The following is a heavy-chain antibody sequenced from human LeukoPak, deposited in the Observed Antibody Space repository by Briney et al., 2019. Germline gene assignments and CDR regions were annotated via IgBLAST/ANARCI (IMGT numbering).Heavy chain of an antibody. CDR3: ARDVSYNSLDY. Sequence: GGSLRLSCAASGFTFSSYWMHWVRQAPGKGLVWVSRINSDGRSTTYADSVKGRFTISRDNAQNTLYLQMNSLRAEDTAVYYCARDVSYNSLDYWGQGTLVTVSS. CDR2: INSDGRST. D-gene: IGHD6-13*01. J-gene: IGHJ4*02. V-gene: IGHV3-74*01. CDR1: GFTFSSYW.